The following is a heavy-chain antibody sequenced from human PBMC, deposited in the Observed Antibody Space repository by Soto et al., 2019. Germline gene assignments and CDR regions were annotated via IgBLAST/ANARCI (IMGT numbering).Heavy chain of an antibody. CDR2: ISAHNGNT. CDR3: ARGRYGDY. Sequence: QVHLVQSGAEVKKPGASVKVSCKGSGYAFTTYGSTWVRQAPGQGLEWMGWISAHNGNTNYAQKLQGRVTVTRDTSTRTAYMELRSLRSDDTAVYYCARGRYGDYWGQGALVTVSS. V-gene: IGHV1-18*01. CDR1: GYAFTTYG. J-gene: IGHJ4*02. D-gene: IGHD1-1*01.